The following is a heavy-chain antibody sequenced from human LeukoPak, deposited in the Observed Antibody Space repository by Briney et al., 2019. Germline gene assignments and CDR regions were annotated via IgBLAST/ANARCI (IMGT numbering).Heavy chain of an antibody. V-gene: IGHV3-33*08. CDR2: IWYDGSNK. J-gene: IGHJ5*02. CDR3: ARDKIRGLNWIDP. D-gene: IGHD3-10*01. CDR1: GFSFSSYA. Sequence: GGSLRLSCAASGFSFSSYAMHWVRQAPGQGLEWLAFIWYDGSNKYYADSVKGRFTISRDNSKNTLYLQMNSLRAEDTAVYYCARDKIRGLNWIDPWGQGTLVTVSS.